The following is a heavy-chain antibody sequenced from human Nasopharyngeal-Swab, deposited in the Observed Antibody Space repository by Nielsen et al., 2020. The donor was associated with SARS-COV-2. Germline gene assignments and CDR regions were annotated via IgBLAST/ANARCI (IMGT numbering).Heavy chain of an antibody. Sequence: GESLKISCAASGFTFSSYAMSWVRQAPGKGLEWVSSISGSGGITYYADSVKGRFTISRDNSKNTLYLQMNSLRAEDTAVYYCAKASQELLWFGELFDYWGQGTLVTVSS. V-gene: IGHV3-23*01. CDR3: AKASQELLWFGELFDY. CDR1: GFTFSSYA. CDR2: ISGSGGIT. J-gene: IGHJ4*02. D-gene: IGHD3-10*01.